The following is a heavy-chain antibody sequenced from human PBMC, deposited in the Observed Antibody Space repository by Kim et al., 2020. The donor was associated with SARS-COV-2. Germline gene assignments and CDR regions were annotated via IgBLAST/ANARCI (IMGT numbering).Heavy chain of an antibody. V-gene: IGHV3-30*18. Sequence: GGSLRLSCAASGFTFSSYGMHWVRQAPGKGLEWVAVISYDGSNKYYADSVKGRFTISRDNSKNTLYLQMNSLRAEDTAVYYCAKDRKYSSSWYERGYYYYYYMYVWGKGTTVTVSS. CDR1: GFTFSSYG. J-gene: IGHJ6*03. CDR2: ISYDGSNK. D-gene: IGHD6-13*01. CDR3: AKDRKYSSSWYERGYYYYYYMYV.